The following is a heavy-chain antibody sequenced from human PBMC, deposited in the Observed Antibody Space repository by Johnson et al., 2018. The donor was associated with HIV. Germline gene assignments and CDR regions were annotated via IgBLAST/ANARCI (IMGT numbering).Heavy chain of an antibody. Sequence: VQLVESGGGLVQPGGSLRLSCAASGFAFSGYWMSWVRQAPGKGLEWVANIKQDGSEKYYMDSVKGRFTISRDNAKNSLYLQMNSLRAEDTAVYYCARVSSIAALWDAFDIWGQGTMVTVSS. J-gene: IGHJ3*02. CDR2: IKQDGSEK. CDR3: ARVSSIAALWDAFDI. V-gene: IGHV3-7*01. D-gene: IGHD6-6*01. CDR1: GFAFSGYW.